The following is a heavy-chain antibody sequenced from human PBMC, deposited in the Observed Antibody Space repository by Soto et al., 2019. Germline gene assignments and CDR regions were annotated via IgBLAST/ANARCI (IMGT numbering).Heavy chain of an antibody. CDR1: GGSISSSSYY. CDR2: IYYSGST. D-gene: IGHD4-17*01. Sequence: SETLSLTCTVSGGSISSSSYYWGWIRQPPGKGLEWIGSIYYSGSTYYNPSLKSRVTISVDTSKNQFSLKLSSVTAADTAVYYCATFPTVTRPRRAFDIWGQGTMVTVSS. J-gene: IGHJ3*02. V-gene: IGHV4-39*01. CDR3: ATFPTVTRPRRAFDI.